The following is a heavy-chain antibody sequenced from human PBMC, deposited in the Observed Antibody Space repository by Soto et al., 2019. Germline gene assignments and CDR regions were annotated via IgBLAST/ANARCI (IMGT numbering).Heavy chain of an antibody. J-gene: IGHJ5*02. CDR2: IYPGDSDT. CDR3: ASEDQTPAVAGIT. Sequence: GESLKISCKGSGYSFTSYRIGWVRQVPGKGLEWMGIIYPGDSDTRYSPSFQGQVTISADKSISTAYLQWSSLKASDTAMYYCASEDQTPAVAGITWGQGTLVTVSS. V-gene: IGHV5-51*01. CDR1: GYSFTSYR. D-gene: IGHD6-19*01.